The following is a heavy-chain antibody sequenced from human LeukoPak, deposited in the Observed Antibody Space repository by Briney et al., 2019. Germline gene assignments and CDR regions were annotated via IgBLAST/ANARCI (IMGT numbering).Heavy chain of an antibody. J-gene: IGHJ3*02. CDR1: GYTFTSYG. CDR2: IIPILGIA. D-gene: IGHD2-2*01. CDR3: ASTLVAAMDDAFDI. Sequence: SVKVSCKASGYTFTSYGISWVRQAPGQGLEWMGRIIPILGIANYAQKFQGRVTITADKSTSTAYMELSSLRSEDTAVYYCASTLVAAMDDAFDIWGQGTMVTVSS. V-gene: IGHV1-69*04.